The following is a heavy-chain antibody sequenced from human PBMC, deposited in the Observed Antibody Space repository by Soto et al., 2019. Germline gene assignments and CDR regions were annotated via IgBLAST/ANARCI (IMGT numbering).Heavy chain of an antibody. CDR1: GGSISSSSYY. CDR3: ARLSYDFWGAVRDYGMDV. D-gene: IGHD3-3*01. J-gene: IGHJ6*02. V-gene: IGHV4-39*01. Sequence: LTCTVSGGSISSSSYYWGWIRQPPGKGLEWIGSIYYSGSTYYNPSLKSRVTISVDTSKNQFSLKLSSVTAADTAVYYCARLSYDFWGAVRDYGMDVWGQGTTVTVSS. CDR2: IYYSGST.